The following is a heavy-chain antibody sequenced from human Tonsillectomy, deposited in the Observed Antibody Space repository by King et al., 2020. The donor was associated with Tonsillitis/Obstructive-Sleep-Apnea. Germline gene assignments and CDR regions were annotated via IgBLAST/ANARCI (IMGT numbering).Heavy chain of an antibody. V-gene: IGHV1-24*01. CDR3: ATRGYCGGDCYDLDY. Sequence: QLVQSGAEVKKPGASVKVSCKVSGYTLTELSMHWVRQAPGKGLEWMGGFDPEDGETIYAQKFQGRVTMNEDTSTDTAYMELSSLRSEDTAVYYCATRGYCGGDCYDLDYWGQGTLVTVSS. J-gene: IGHJ4*02. D-gene: IGHD2-21*02. CDR2: FDPEDGET. CDR1: GYTLTELS.